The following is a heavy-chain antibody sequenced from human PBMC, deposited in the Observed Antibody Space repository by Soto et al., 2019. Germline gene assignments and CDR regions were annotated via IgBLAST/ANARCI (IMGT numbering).Heavy chain of an antibody. D-gene: IGHD3-9*01. V-gene: IGHV1-18*01. Sequence: RASVKVSCKASGYTFTSYGISWVRQAPGQGLEWMGWISAYNGNTNYAQKLQGRVTMTTDTSTSTAYMELRSLRSDDTAVYYCARVGLRYFDWLLGDDYWGQGTLVTVSS. J-gene: IGHJ4*02. CDR3: ARVGLRYFDWLLGDDY. CDR1: GYTFTSYG. CDR2: ISAYNGNT.